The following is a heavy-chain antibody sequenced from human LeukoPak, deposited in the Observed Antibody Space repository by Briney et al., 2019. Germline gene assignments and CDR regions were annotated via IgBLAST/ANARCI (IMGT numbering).Heavy chain of an antibody. J-gene: IGHJ4*02. D-gene: IGHD3-3*01. CDR1: GGTFSSYA. CDR3: ARDRLGVGPYYFDY. CDR2: IIPILGIA. V-gene: IGHV1-69*04. Sequence: SVKVSCKASGGTFSSYAISWVRQAPGQGLEWMGRIIPILGIANYAQKFQGRVTITADKSTSTAYMELSSLRSEDTAVYYCARDRLGVGPYYFDYWGQGTLVTVSS.